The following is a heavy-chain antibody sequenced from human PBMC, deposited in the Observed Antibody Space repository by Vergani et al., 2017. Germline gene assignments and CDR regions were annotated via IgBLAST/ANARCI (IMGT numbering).Heavy chain of an antibody. V-gene: IGHV3-23*01. D-gene: IGHD1/OR15-1a*01. J-gene: IGHJ4*02. CDR2: ISGSGAST. Sequence: EVQLLESGGGVVQPGGSLRLSCAASGFIFSSHAMTWVRQAPGKGLEWVSTISGSGASTYYADSVKGRFSISRDKSKNTLLLQMNSLRAKDTAVYYCAKSPNFNNRPTDYWGQGTLVTVSS. CDR1: GFIFSSHA. CDR3: AKSPNFNNRPTDY.